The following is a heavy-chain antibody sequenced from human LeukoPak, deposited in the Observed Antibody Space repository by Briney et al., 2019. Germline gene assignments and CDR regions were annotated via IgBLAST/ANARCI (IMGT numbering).Heavy chain of an antibody. V-gene: IGHV4-34*01. CDR1: GFTVSSNY. Sequence: GSLRLSCAASGFTVSSNYWSWIRQPPGKGLEWIGEINHSGSTNYNPSLKSRVTISVDTSKNQFSLKLSSVTAADTAVYYCARAMGSTSFYYWGQGTLVTVSS. D-gene: IGHD3-10*01. J-gene: IGHJ4*02. CDR2: INHSGST. CDR3: ARAMGSTSFYY.